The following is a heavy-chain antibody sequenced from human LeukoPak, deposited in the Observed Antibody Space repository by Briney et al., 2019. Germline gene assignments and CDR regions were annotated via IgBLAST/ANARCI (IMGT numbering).Heavy chain of an antibody. CDR1: GGSISGGGHS. D-gene: IGHD5-12*01. Sequence: SETLSLTCAVSGGSISGGGHSWSWIRQPPGKGLEWIGYIYQSGSTYYNPSLKSRATISVDGSKNQFSLTLTSVTAADTAVYYCANRGGYDRFDYWGQGTLVTVSS. J-gene: IGHJ4*02. CDR3: ANRGGYDRFDY. CDR2: IYQSGST. V-gene: IGHV4-30-2*01.